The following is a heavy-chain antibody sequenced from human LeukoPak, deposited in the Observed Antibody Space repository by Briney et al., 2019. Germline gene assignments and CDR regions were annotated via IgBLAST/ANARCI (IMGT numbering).Heavy chain of an antibody. CDR1: GFTFSSYA. J-gene: IGHJ4*02. CDR2: ISGSGGST. CDR3: AKGAYYDSSGYLDY. Sequence: GGSLRLSCAASGFTFSSYAMSWVRQAPGKGLEWVSAISGSGGSTYYADSVKGRFTISRDNSKNTLYLQMNSLRAEDTAVYHCAKGAYYDSSGYLDYWGQGTLVTVSS. D-gene: IGHD3-22*01. V-gene: IGHV3-23*01.